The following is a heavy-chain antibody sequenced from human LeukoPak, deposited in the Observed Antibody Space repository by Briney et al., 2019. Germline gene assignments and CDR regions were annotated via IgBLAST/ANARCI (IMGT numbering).Heavy chain of an antibody. J-gene: IGHJ4*02. V-gene: IGHV1-69*13. CDR1: GGTFSSYG. CDR3: ARDRAPPYCGGDCYPGLFDY. D-gene: IGHD2-21*02. Sequence: SVKVSCKASGGTFSSYGISWVRQAPGQGLEWMGWISAYNGNTNYAQKFQGRVTITADESTSTAYMELSSLRSEDTAVYYCARDRAPPYCGGDCYPGLFDYWGQGTLVTVSS. CDR2: ISAYNGNT.